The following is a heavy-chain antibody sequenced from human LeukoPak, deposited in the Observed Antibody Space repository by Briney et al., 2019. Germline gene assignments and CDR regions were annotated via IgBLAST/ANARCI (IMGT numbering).Heavy chain of an antibody. CDR3: ASLYYDILTGYDHNWFDP. D-gene: IGHD3-9*01. CDR2: INHSGST. V-gene: IGHV4-34*01. CDR1: GGSFSGYY. Sequence: SETLSLTCAAYGGSFSGYYWSWIRQPPGKGLGWIGEINHSGSTNYNPSLKSRVTISVDTSKNQFSLKLSSVTAADTAVYYCASLYYDILTGYDHNWFDPWGQGTLVTVSS. J-gene: IGHJ5*02.